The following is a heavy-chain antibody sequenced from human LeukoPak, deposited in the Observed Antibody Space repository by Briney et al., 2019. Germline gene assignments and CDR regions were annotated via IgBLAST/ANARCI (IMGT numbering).Heavy chain of an antibody. Sequence: SETLSLTCAVYGGSFSGYYWSWIRQPPGKGLEWIGEINHSGSTNYNPSLKSRVTISVDTSKSQFSLKLGSVTAADTAVYYCVYDYVWGSYRYTDYWGQGTLVTVSS. V-gene: IGHV4-34*01. CDR1: GGSFSGYY. CDR3: VYDYVWGSYRYTDY. CDR2: INHSGST. J-gene: IGHJ4*02. D-gene: IGHD3-16*02.